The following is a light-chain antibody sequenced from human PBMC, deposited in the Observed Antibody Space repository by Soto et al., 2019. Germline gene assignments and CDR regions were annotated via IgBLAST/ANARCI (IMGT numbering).Light chain of an antibody. CDR3: QQHYGYPFM. V-gene: IGKV1-5*03. Sequence: DIQMTQSPSTLSASVGDRVTITCRASQTINTWLAWYQQKPGKAPKLLIYKASHLQSGVPSRFSGSGSGTEFTLSIRNLQPDDLATYHCQQHYGYPFMFGQGTKLEI. CDR2: KAS. J-gene: IGKJ2*01. CDR1: QTINTW.